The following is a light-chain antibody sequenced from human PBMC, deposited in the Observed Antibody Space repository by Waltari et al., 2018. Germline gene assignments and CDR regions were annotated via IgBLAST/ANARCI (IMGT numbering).Light chain of an antibody. CDR1: QSVSRT. CDR2: DAS. CDR3: QKYGTLPAT. V-gene: IGKV3-20*01. Sequence: EIVLTQSRGPLSLSPGERAPLSCRASQSVSRTLAWYQQKPGQAPRLLIYDASTRATGIPDRFSGSGSGTDFSLTISRLEPEDFAVYYCQKYGTLPATFGQGTKVEIK. J-gene: IGKJ1*01.